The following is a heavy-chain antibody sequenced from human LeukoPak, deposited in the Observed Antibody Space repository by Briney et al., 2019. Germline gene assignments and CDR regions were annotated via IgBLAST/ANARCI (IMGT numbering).Heavy chain of an antibody. CDR2: MNPNSGNT. D-gene: IGHD2-2*01. Sequence: ASVKVSCKASGYTFTSYDINWVRQATGQGLEWMGWMNPNSGNTGYAQKFQGRVTMTRNTSISTAYMELSSLRSEDTAVYYCARARIYCSGTSCYEDYYYYYYMDVWGKGTTVTVSS. J-gene: IGHJ6*03. V-gene: IGHV1-8*01. CDR1: GYTFTSYD. CDR3: ARARIYCSGTSCYEDYYYYYYMDV.